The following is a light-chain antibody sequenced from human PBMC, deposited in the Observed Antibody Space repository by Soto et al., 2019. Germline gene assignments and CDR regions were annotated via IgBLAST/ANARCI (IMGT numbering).Light chain of an antibody. CDR3: QSYDSSLSAHVV. CDR1: SSNIGAGYD. V-gene: IGLV1-40*01. CDR2: VNS. Sequence: QSVLTQPPSVSGAPGQRVTISCTGSSSNIGAGYDVHWYQQLPGTAPKLLIYVNSNRPSGVPDRFSGSKSGTSASLAITGLQAEDEADYYCQSYDSSLSAHVVFGGGT. J-gene: IGLJ2*01.